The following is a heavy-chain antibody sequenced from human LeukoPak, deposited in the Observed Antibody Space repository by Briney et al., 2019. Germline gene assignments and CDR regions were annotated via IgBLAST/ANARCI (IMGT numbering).Heavy chain of an antibody. CDR2: INPNSGGT. CDR3: ARIYCSSTSCYYFDY. D-gene: IGHD2-2*01. CDR1: GYRFTSYG. J-gene: IGHJ4*02. Sequence: ASVKVSCKASGYRFTSYGISWVRQAPGQGLEWMGWINPNSGGTNYAQKFQGRVTMTRDTSISTAYMALSRLRSDDTAVYYCARIYCSSTSCYYFDYWGQGTLVTVPS. V-gene: IGHV1-2*02.